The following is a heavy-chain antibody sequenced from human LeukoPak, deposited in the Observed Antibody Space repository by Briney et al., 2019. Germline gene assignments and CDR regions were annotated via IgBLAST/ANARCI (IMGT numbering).Heavy chain of an antibody. Sequence: PGGSLRLSCAASGFSFSSFWMTYFRQPPGKGLEWVANIKEDGGGKYYVDSVQGRFSISRDNAKNSLYLQMNSLRAEDTAVYYCARGYYDFWSGYPHFDYWGQGTLVTVSS. J-gene: IGHJ4*02. CDR2: IKEDGGGK. CDR3: ARGYYDFWSGYPHFDY. CDR1: GFSFSSFW. V-gene: IGHV3-7*03. D-gene: IGHD3-3*01.